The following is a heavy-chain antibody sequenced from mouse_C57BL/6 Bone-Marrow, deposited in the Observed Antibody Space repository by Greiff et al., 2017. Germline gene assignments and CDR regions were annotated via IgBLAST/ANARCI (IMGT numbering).Heavy chain of an antibody. J-gene: IGHJ1*03. Sequence: EVQLVESGGGLVKPGGSLKLSCAASGFTFSDYGMHWVRQAPEKGLEWVAYISSGSSTIYYADTVKGRFTISRDNAKNTLFLQMISLRSEDTAMYYCARGDYCGSRDWYFGVWGTGTTVTVSS. V-gene: IGHV5-17*01. CDR3: ARGDYCGSRDWYFGV. CDR1: GFTFSDYG. D-gene: IGHD1-1*01. CDR2: ISSGSSTI.